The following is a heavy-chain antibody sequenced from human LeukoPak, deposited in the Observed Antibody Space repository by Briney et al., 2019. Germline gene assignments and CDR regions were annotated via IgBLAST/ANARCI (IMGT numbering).Heavy chain of an antibody. V-gene: IGHV4-38-2*01. D-gene: IGHD3-9*01. CDR2: TYRSGIT. CDR1: GYSISSGYH. Sequence: SETLSLTCLVSGYSISSGYHWGWIRQPPGKGLDWIGSTYRSGITYYNPSLKSRVTISVDTSKNQFSLKLSSVTAADTAVYYCARHDWTFDIWGQGTMVTASS. CDR3: ARHDWTFDI. J-gene: IGHJ3*02.